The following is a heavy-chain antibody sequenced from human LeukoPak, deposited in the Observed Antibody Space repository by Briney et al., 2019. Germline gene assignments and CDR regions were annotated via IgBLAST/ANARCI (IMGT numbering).Heavy chain of an antibody. V-gene: IGHV1-8*03. D-gene: IGHD2-15*01. CDR2: MNPHSGNT. CDR3: ARERYCSGGSCLCRFGFCESHPTQYNTARIQPLDY. Sequence: GASVKVSCKASGYTFTNYYIHWVRQAAGQGLEWMGWMNPHSGNTGYAQKFLGRITLTRNTSTSMAYMELSSLRSEDTAVYYCARERYCSGGSCLCRFGFCESHPTQYNTARIQPLDYWGQGTLVTVSS. J-gene: IGHJ4*02. CDR1: GYTFTNYY.